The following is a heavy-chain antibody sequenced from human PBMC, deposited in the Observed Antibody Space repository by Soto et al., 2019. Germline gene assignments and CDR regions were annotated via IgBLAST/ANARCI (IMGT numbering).Heavy chain of an antibody. Sequence: TLSLTCTVSGGSISSGDYYWSWIRQPPGKGLEWIGYIYYSGSTYYNPSLKSRVTISVDTSKNQFSLKLSSVTAADTAVYYCAREGYCSSTSCPLHLYGMDVWGQGTTVTVSS. CDR2: IYYSGST. CDR1: GGSISSGDYY. CDR3: AREGYCSSTSCPLHLYGMDV. J-gene: IGHJ6*02. V-gene: IGHV4-30-4*01. D-gene: IGHD2-2*01.